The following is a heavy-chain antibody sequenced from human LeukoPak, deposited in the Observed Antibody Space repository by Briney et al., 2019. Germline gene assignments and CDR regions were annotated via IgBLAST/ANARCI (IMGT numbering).Heavy chain of an antibody. V-gene: IGHV4-4*07. CDR2: IYSSGST. D-gene: IGHD4-23*01. J-gene: IGHJ4*02. Sequence: SGTLSLTCTVPGGSISSYYWSWIRQPAGKGLEWIGRIYSSGSTNYNPSLKSRVTMSVDMSRNQFSLKLSSVTAADTAVYYCARVSPGGNSDYLGQGTLVTVSS. CDR3: ARVSPGGNSDY. CDR1: GGSISSYY.